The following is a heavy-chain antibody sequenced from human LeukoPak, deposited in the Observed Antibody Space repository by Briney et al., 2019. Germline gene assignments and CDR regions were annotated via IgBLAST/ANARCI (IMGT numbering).Heavy chain of an antibody. CDR2: IYYSGSP. V-gene: IGHV4-59*01. CDR3: ARRCSSTSCKGAFDI. J-gene: IGHJ3*02. Sequence: SETLSLTCTVSGGSISSYYWSWIRQPPGKGLEWIGYIYYSGSPNYTPSLTSLVTISVDTSKNQFPLQLSSVPAADTAVYYCARRCSSTSCKGAFDIWGQGTMVTVSS. CDR1: GGSISSYY. D-gene: IGHD2-2*01.